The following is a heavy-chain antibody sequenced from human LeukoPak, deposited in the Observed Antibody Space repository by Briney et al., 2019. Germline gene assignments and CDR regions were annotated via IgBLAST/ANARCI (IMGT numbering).Heavy chain of an antibody. CDR3: ARDDVRPYGSGSSANDY. Sequence: GASVKVSCKASGYTFTSYGISWVRQAPGQGLEWMGWISAYNGNTNYAQKLQGRVTMATDTSTSTAYMELRSLRSDDTAVYYCARDDVRPYGSGSSANDYWGQGILVTVSS. D-gene: IGHD3-10*01. CDR2: ISAYNGNT. V-gene: IGHV1-18*01. CDR1: GYTFTSYG. J-gene: IGHJ4*02.